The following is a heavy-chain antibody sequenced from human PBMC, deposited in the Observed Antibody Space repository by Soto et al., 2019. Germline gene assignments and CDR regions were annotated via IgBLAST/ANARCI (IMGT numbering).Heavy chain of an antibody. CDR3: ARGLRTAMATIGPWFDP. CDR2: IYYSGRT. CDR1: GGSISSGGYY. D-gene: IGHD5-12*01. Sequence: SETLSLTCTVSGGSISSGGYYWSWIRQHPGKGLEWIGNIYYSGRTYYNPSLKSRVTISVDTSKNQFSLKLSSVTAADTAVYYCARGLRTAMATIGPWFDPWGQGTLVTVSS. V-gene: IGHV4-31*03. J-gene: IGHJ5*02.